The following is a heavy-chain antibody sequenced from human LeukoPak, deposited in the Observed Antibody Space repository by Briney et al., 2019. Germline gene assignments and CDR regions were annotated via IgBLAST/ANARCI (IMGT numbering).Heavy chain of an antibody. CDR3: AINGGGDSGYGNFDY. CDR2: INWNSDSI. Sequence: GGSLRLSRAASGFTFSSYAMHWVRQVPGKGLEWVSGINWNSDSIGYADSVKGRFTTSRDNAKNSLYLQMNSLRAEDTAFYYCAINGGGDSGYGNFDYWGQGTLVTVSS. D-gene: IGHD5-12*01. J-gene: IGHJ4*02. V-gene: IGHV3-9*01. CDR1: GFTFSSYA.